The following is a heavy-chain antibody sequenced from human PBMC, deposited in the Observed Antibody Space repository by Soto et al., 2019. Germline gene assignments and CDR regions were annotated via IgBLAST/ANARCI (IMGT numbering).Heavy chain of an antibody. Sequence: QVQLVQSGAEVKKPGASVKVSCKASGYSFTSYDINWVRQATGQGLEWMGWMNPNSGNTGYAQKFQGRVTMTRNTTISTADMEPSSLSSEDTAVYYCARVSMGSSAEDFQHWGQGTLVTVSS. J-gene: IGHJ1*01. CDR2: MNPNSGNT. CDR1: GYSFTSYD. D-gene: IGHD6-6*01. CDR3: ARVSMGSSAEDFQH. V-gene: IGHV1-8*01.